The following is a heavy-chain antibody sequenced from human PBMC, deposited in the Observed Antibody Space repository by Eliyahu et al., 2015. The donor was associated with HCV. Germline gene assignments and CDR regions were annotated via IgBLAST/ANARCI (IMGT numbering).Heavy chain of an antibody. J-gene: IGHJ3*01. CDR2: VFYTGET. CDR1: GGXMXTRSTI. Sequence: QLQLQESGPGLLRPSETLSLTCSVLGGXMXTRSTIGAGIRQPPGKGLEWIGTVFYTGETSTNPSLKSRVTISMDMSRNRFSLKLTSVTAADTAVYYCARPAYCGTDCYSAAMDPWGQGTMVTVSS. D-gene: IGHD2-21*02. CDR3: ARPAYCGTDCYSAAMDP. V-gene: IGHV4-39*01.